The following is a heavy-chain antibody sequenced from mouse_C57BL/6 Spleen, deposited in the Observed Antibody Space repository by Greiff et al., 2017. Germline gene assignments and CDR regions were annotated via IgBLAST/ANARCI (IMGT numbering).Heavy chain of an antibody. Sequence: QVQLQQPGAELVKPGASVKLSCKASGYTFTSYWMHWVKQRPGQGLEWIGMIHPNSGSTNYNEKFKSKATLTVDKSSSPAYMQLSSLTSEDSAVYYCARPYYGSSLDYWGQGTTLTVSS. J-gene: IGHJ2*01. V-gene: IGHV1-64*01. CDR3: ARPYYGSSLDY. CDR1: GYTFTSYW. D-gene: IGHD1-1*01. CDR2: IHPNSGST.